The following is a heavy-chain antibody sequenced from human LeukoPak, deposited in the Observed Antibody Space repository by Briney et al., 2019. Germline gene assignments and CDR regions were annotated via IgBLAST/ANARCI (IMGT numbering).Heavy chain of an antibody. CDR3: VRSFGSSCY. Sequence: GGSLRLSCAASGFTFSSYEMNWVRQAPGKGLEWVSYISSSGSTIYYADSVKGRFTISRDNAKNSLYLQMNRLRAEDTAVYYCVRSFGSSCYWGQGTLVTVSS. V-gene: IGHV3-48*03. J-gene: IGHJ4*02. CDR1: GFTFSSYE. D-gene: IGHD3-10*01. CDR2: ISSSGSTI.